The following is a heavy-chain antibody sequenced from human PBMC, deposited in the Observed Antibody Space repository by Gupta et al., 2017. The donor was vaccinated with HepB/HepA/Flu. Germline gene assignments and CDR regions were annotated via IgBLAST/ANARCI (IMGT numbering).Heavy chain of an antibody. V-gene: IGHV3-30*18. Sequence: QVQLVESGGGVVQPGRSLRLSCAASGFTFSSYGMHWVRQAPGKGLEWVAVISYDGSNKYYADSVKGRFTISRDNSKNTLYLQMNSLRAEDTAVYYCANQPKTGALDYWGQGTLVTVSS. CDR1: GFTFSSYG. D-gene: IGHD1-1*01. J-gene: IGHJ4*02. CDR3: ANQPKTGALDY. CDR2: ISYDGSNK.